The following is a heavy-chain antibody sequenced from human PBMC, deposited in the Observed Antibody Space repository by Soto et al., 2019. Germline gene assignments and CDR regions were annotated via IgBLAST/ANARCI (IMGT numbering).Heavy chain of an antibody. CDR1: GYTFTGYY. CDR2: INPNSGGT. D-gene: IGHD1-26*01. Sequence: ASVKVSCNASGYTFTGYYMHWVRQAPGQGLEWMGWINPNSGGTNYAQKFQGCVTMTRDTSISTAYMELSRLRSEDTAVYYCARSVGYYYYGMDXWGQVTTVTAS. CDR3: ARSVGYYYYGMDX. V-gene: IGHV1-2*04. J-gene: IGHJ6*02.